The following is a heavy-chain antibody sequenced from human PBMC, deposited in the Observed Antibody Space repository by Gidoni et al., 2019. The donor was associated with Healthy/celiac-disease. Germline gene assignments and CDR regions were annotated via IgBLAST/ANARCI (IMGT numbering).Heavy chain of an antibody. CDR1: VGSFSDSS. CDR2: INPSGST. CDR3: ARSYCGGDCYPEYWYFEL. Sequence: QVQLQQWRAGLLKPPEPLSLPCAVYVGSFSDSSWSWTRQPPGKGLEWIGEINPSGSTNYNPSLKSRVTISVDTSKNQFSLKLSSVTAADTAVYYCARSYCGGDCYPEYWYFELWGRGTLVTVSS. V-gene: IGHV4-34*01. J-gene: IGHJ2*01. D-gene: IGHD2-21*02.